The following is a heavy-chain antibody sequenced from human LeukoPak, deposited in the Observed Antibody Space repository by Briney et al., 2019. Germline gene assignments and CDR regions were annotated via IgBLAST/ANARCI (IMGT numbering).Heavy chain of an antibody. Sequence: AASVKVSCKASGYTFTSYGISWVRQAPGQGLEWMGGIIPIFGTANYAQKFQGRVTITADESTSTAYMELSSLRSEDTAVYYCARDRGNYYDSSGYGIGYWGQGTLVTVSS. J-gene: IGHJ4*02. V-gene: IGHV1-69*13. CDR1: GYTFTSYG. CDR2: IIPIFGTA. CDR3: ARDRGNYYDSSGYGIGY. D-gene: IGHD3-22*01.